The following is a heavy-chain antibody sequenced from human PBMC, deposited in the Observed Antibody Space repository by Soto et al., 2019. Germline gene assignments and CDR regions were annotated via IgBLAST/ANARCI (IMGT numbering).Heavy chain of an antibody. J-gene: IGHJ6*02. D-gene: IGHD6-13*01. CDR1: GGTFSSYA. V-gene: IGHV1-69*13. CDR3: ARGHYSWSEEGGSYYYGMDV. CDR2: IIPIFGTA. Sequence: ASVKVSCKASGGTFSSYAISWVRQAPGQGLEWMGGIIPIFGTANYAQKFQGRVTITADESTSTAYMELSSLRSEDTAVYYCARGHYSWSEEGGSYYYGMDVWGQGTTVTVSS.